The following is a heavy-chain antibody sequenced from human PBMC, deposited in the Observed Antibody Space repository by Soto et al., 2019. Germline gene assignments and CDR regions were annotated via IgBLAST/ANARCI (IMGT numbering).Heavy chain of an antibody. CDR1: GFTLTELS. D-gene: IGHD5-12*01. V-gene: IGHV1-24*01. J-gene: IGHJ4*02. Sequence: ASVKVSCKVSGFTLTELSIHWVRQAPGKGLEWMGGFDPEDGETIYAQKFQGRVTMTEDTSTDTAYMDLSSLRSEDTAVYYCSATYTVATITIDYWGQGTLVTVSS. CDR2: FDPEDGET. CDR3: SATYTVATITIDY.